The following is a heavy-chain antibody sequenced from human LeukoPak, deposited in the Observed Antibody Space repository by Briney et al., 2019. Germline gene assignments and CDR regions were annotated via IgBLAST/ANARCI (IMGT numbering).Heavy chain of an antibody. CDR1: GFTFSSYG. CDR2: ISYDGSNK. D-gene: IGHD6-13*01. V-gene: IGHV3-30*18. CDR3: AKGIAAAGYFDY. J-gene: IGHJ4*02. Sequence: GGSLRLSCVASGFTFSSYGMHWVRQAPGKGLEWVAVISYDGSNKYYADSVKGRFTISRDNSKNTLYLQMNSLRAEDTAVYYCAKGIAAAGYFDYWGQGTLVTVSS.